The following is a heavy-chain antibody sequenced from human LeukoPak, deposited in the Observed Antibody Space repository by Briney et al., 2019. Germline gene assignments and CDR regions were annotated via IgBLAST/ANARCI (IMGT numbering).Heavy chain of an antibody. V-gene: IGHV4-31*03. Sequence: SETLSLTCTVSGGSIATGGYYWNWIRQHPGKGLEWIGYIYYSGSTYYNPSLKSRLTISVDTSKNQFSLKLSSVTAADTAVYYCARHTLYYYDSSGYYRTGHFDYWGQGTLVTVSS. D-gene: IGHD3-22*01. CDR2: IYYSGST. J-gene: IGHJ4*02. CDR1: GGSIATGGYY. CDR3: ARHTLYYYDSSGYYRTGHFDY.